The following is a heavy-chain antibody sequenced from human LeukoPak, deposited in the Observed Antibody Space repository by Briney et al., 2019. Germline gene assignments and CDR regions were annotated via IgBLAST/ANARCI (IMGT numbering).Heavy chain of an antibody. CDR3: AKYRYYGSGSAGRFYYYGMDV. Sequence: GGSLRLSCAASGFTVSSNYMSWVRQAPGKGLEWVSVIYSGGSTYYADSVKGRFTISRHNSKNTLYLQMNSLRAEDTAVYYCAKYRYYGSGSAGRFYYYGMDVWGQGTTVTVSS. CDR2: IYSGGST. J-gene: IGHJ6*02. CDR1: GFTVSSNY. D-gene: IGHD3-10*01. V-gene: IGHV3-53*04.